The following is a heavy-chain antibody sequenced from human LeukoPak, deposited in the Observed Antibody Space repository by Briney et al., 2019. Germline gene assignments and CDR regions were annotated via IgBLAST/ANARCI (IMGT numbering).Heavy chain of an antibody. Sequence: SETLSLTCTVSGGSISSYYWSWIRQPAGKGLEWIGRIYTSGSTNYNPSLKSRVTMSVDTSKNQFSLKLSSVTAADTAVYYCARGGYFDWSDAFDIWGQGTMVTVSS. V-gene: IGHV4-4*07. CDR2: IYTSGST. CDR1: GGSISSYY. CDR3: ARGGYFDWSDAFDI. J-gene: IGHJ3*02. D-gene: IGHD3-9*01.